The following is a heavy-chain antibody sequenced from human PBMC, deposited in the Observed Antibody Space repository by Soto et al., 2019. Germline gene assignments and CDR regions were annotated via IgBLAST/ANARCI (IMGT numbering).Heavy chain of an antibody. Sequence: PSGTLCLTCTVSGGSISSGGYYWSWTGQHPGQGLEWVGYVYCSGTTYYNPSLKRRVSISEDTSKNQFFRKLSSVTAEETAVYFCARVPGGGRQGSISSWYNFGMDVWGQGTTVTVSS. CDR2: VYCSGTT. J-gene: IGHJ6*02. CDR1: GGSISSGGYY. D-gene: IGHD1-20*01. V-gene: IGHV4-31*03. CDR3: ARVPGGGRQGSISSWYNFGMDV.